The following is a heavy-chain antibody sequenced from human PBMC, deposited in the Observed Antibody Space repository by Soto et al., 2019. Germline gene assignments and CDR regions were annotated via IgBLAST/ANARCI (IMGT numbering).Heavy chain of an antibody. CDR3: ARVPSYYDSSGYYIPEYFQH. Sequence: SETLSLTCTVSGGSISSYYGSWIRQPPGKGLEWIGYIYYSGSTNYNPSLKSRVTISVDKSKNQFSLKLSSVTAADTAVYYCARVPSYYDSSGYYIPEYFQHWGQGTLVTVSS. V-gene: IGHV4-59*01. D-gene: IGHD3-22*01. CDR2: IYYSGST. J-gene: IGHJ1*01. CDR1: GGSISSYY.